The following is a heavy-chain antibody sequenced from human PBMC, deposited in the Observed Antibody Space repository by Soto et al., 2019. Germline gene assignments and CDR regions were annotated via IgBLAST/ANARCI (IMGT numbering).Heavy chain of an antibody. CDR1: GDSITAGGHY. V-gene: IGHV4-31*03. Sequence: QVQLQESGPGLVQPSQTLSLTCTVSGDSITAGGHYWAWIRQHPEKGLEWLGYIHYSGTTDYNPSLTRRLTVSVDTSKNQFSLSLSSVTAADTAIYYCAALTATYWNFSIWGRGTLVTVSS. CDR3: AALTATYWNFSI. CDR2: IHYSGTT. D-gene: IGHD2-21*02. J-gene: IGHJ2*01.